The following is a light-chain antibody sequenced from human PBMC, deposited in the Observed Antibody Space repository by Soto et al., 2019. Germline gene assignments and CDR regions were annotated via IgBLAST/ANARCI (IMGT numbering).Light chain of an antibody. V-gene: IGKV1-39*01. CDR1: QSISSY. J-gene: IGKJ5*01. CDR2: AAS. Sequence: DIQMTQSPSSLSASVGDRVTITCRASQSISSYLNWYQLKPGKAPKLLIYAASSLQSGVPSRFSGSGSGTDFTLTISSLQPEDFATYSRTFGQGTRLEIK. CDR3: T.